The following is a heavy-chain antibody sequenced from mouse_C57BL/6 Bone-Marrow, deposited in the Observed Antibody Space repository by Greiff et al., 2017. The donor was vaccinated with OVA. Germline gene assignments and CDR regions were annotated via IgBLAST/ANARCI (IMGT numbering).Heavy chain of an antibody. J-gene: IGHJ1*03. Sequence: EVKVVESGEGLVKPGGSLKLSCAASGFTFSSYAMSWVRQTPEKRLEWVAYISSGGDYIYYADTVKGRFTISRDNARNTLYLQMSSLKSEDTAMYYCAKAIMTVVANWYFDVWGTGTTVTVSS. CDR3: AKAIMTVVANWYFDV. D-gene: IGHD1-1*01. CDR2: ISSGGDYI. V-gene: IGHV5S21*01. CDR1: GFTFSSYA.